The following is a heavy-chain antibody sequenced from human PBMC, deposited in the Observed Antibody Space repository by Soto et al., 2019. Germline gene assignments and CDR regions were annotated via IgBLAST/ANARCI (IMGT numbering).Heavy chain of an antibody. D-gene: IGHD3-10*01. CDR3: ARGPFRPSAMDV. V-gene: IGHV1-69*01. Sequence: KGSRKNFGENLKKKVFTWGRQAPGQGLEWMGGTIPALGKTHYIEKFQGRVTITVDDATRTVYMEVRDLTSEDTAIYYCARGPFRPSAMDVWGQGXTVTVSS. CDR2: TIPALGKT. J-gene: IGHJ6*02. CDR1: GENLKKKV.